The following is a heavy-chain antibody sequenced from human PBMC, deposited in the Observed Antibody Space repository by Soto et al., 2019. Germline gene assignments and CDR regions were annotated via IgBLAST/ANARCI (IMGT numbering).Heavy chain of an antibody. J-gene: IGHJ6*02. CDR3: ARGRGPIDYGMDV. D-gene: IGHD2-21*01. V-gene: IGHV4-31*03. Sequence: SDTLSLTCTVSGGSISSGGYYWSWLRQHPGKGLEWIGYIYYSGSTYYNPSLKSRVTISVDTSKNQFSLKLSSVTAADTAVYYCARGRGPIDYGMDVWGQGTTVTVSS. CDR2: IYYSGST. CDR1: GGSISSGGYY.